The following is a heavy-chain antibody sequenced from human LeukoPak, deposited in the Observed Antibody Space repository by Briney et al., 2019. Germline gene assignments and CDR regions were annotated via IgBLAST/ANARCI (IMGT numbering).Heavy chain of an antibody. D-gene: IGHD3-22*01. CDR3: ANYDSRGLGLDY. V-gene: IGHV3-7*01. CDR1: GFTFSSYW. Sequence: TGGSLRLSCVASGFTFSSYWMSWVRQAPGKGLEWVATIKQEGSEKYYVDSVKGRSTFSRHNAKNSLYLQMSSLRGEDTAVYYCANYDSRGLGLDYWGQGTLVTVSS. J-gene: IGHJ4*02. CDR2: IKQEGSEK.